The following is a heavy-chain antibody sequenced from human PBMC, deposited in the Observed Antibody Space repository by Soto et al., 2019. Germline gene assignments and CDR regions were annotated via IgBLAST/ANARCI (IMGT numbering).Heavy chain of an antibody. Sequence: ASVKVSCKVSGYTLTELSMHWVRQAPGKGLEWMGGFDPEDGETIYAQKFQGRVTMTEDTSTDTAYMELRSLRSEDTAVYYCATTDDSVAVSAYGMDVWGQGTTVTVSS. CDR1: GYTLTELS. CDR3: ATTDDSVAVSAYGMDV. J-gene: IGHJ6*02. D-gene: IGHD2-15*01. CDR2: FDPEDGET. V-gene: IGHV1-24*01.